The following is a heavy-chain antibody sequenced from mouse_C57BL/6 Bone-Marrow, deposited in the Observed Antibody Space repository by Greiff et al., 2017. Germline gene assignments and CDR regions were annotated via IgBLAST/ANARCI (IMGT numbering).Heavy chain of an antibody. CDR2: IYPGSGNT. CDR1: GYTFTDYY. J-gene: IGHJ2*01. CDR3: AGLRGY. V-gene: IGHV1-76*01. D-gene: IGHD2-2*01. Sequence: VMLVESGAELVRPGASVKLSCKASGYTFTDYYINWVKQRPGPGLEWIARIYPGSGNTYYNEKFKGKATLTAEKSSSTAYMQLSSLTSEDSAVYFCAGLRGYWGQGTTLTVSS.